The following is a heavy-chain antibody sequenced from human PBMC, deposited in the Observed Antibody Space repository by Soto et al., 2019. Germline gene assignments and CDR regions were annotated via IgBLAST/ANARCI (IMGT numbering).Heavy chain of an antibody. V-gene: IGHV4-4*07. CDR1: GGSISSYY. CDR3: ERSIRSHRRRYGGYERYYYYGMDV. J-gene: IGHJ6*02. Sequence: SETLSLTCTVSGGSISSYYWSWIRQPAGKGLEWIGRIYTSGSTNYNPSLKSRVTMSVDTSKNQFSLKLSSVTAADTAVYYCERSIRSHRRRYGGYERYYYYGMDVWGQGTTVTLS. CDR2: IYTSGST. D-gene: IGHD5-12*01.